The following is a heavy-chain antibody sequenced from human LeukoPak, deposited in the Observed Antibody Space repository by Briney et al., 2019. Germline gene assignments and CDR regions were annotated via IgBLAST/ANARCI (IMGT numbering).Heavy chain of an antibody. CDR2: IYYSGST. CDR1: GNSIRSSSYY. V-gene: IGHV4-39*01. CDR3: ASRYYYDTRGYFLH. J-gene: IGHJ1*01. Sequence: SPSKTLSLTCTVSGNSIRSSSYYWGWIRQSPEKGLEWIGSIYYSGSTYYSASFKSRVTISVDASQNQFSLKLRSVTAADRAVYYCASRYYYDTRGYFLHWGQGTLVTVSS. D-gene: IGHD3-22*01.